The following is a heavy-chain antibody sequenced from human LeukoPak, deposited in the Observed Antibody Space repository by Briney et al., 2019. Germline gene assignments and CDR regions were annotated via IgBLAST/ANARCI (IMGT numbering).Heavy chain of an antibody. CDR3: ARLGVGYCLSPSCYEFDY. Sequence: SETLSLTCIVSGVSISSSFYYWGWIRQPPGKGLEWIGNIYHSGSTSYNPSLKSRVTISVDTSKNQFSLKLTSVTAADTAVYYCARLGVGYCLSPSCYEFDYWGQGTLVTVSS. CDR1: GVSISSSFYY. J-gene: IGHJ4*02. D-gene: IGHD2-2*01. V-gene: IGHV4-39*01. CDR2: IYHSGST.